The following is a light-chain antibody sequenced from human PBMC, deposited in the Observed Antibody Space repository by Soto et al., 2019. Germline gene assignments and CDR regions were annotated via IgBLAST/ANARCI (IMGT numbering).Light chain of an antibody. J-gene: IGLJ2*01. CDR1: SSNIGAGYD. Sequence: QSVLTQPASVSGAPGQRVTISCTGGSSNIGAGYDVHWYRQLPGTAPELLIYDNSNRPSGVPARFSGSKSGTTASLAITGLQADDEADYYCQSYDTSLSGWVVFGGGTKVTVL. V-gene: IGLV1-40*01. CDR3: QSYDTSLSGWVV. CDR2: DNS.